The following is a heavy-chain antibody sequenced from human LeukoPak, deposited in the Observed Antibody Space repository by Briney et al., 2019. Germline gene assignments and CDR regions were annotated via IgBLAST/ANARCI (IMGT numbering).Heavy chain of an antibody. CDR3: ASGEESLYYYDSSGPQGVGYYYMDV. V-gene: IGHV1-69*13. J-gene: IGHJ6*03. D-gene: IGHD3-22*01. CDR1: GGTFSSYA. Sequence: ASVKVSCKASGGTFSSYAISWVRQAPGQGLEWMGGIIPIFGTANYAQKFQGRVTITADESTSTAYMELSSLRSEDTAVYYCASGEESLYYYDSSGPQGVGYYYMDVWGKGTTVTISS. CDR2: IIPIFGTA.